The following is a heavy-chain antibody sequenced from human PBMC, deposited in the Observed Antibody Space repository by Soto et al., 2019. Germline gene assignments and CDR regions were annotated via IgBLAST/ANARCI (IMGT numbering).Heavy chain of an antibody. CDR3: ARSTDYDFWSGYYTGIGY. J-gene: IGHJ4*02. CDR2: INSDGSST. D-gene: IGHD3-3*01. CDR1: GFTFSSYW. Sequence: EVQLVESGGGLVQPGGSLRLSCAASGFTFSSYWMHWVRQAPGKGLVWVSRINSDGSSTSYADSVKGRFTISRDNAKNTLYLHMNSLRAEDTAVYYCARSTDYDFWSGYYTGIGYWGQGTLVTVSS. V-gene: IGHV3-74*01.